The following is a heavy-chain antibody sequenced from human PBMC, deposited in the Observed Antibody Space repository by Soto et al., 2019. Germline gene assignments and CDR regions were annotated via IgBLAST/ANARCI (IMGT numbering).Heavy chain of an antibody. CDR2: INHSGST. CDR3: ARSYRKYVGPKNWFDP. J-gene: IGHJ5*02. D-gene: IGHD3-10*01. V-gene: IGHV4-34*01. Sequence: QVQLQQWGAGLLKPSETLSLTCAVYGGSFSGYYWSWIRQPPGKVLEWIGEINHSGSTNYNPSLKSRVTISVDTSKNQFSLKLSSVTAADTAVYYCARSYRKYVGPKNWFDPWGQGTLVTVSS. CDR1: GGSFSGYY.